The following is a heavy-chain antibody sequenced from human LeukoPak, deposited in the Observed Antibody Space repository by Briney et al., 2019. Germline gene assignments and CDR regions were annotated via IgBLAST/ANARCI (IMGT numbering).Heavy chain of an antibody. D-gene: IGHD2-15*01. J-gene: IGHJ3*02. V-gene: IGHV5-51*01. CDR2: IYPGDSDT. Sequence: GESLKISCKGSGYSFTSYWIGWVRQMPGKGLEWMGIIYPGDSDTRYSPSFQGQVTSSAAKSISTAYLQWSSLKASDTAMYYCARTAMGDCSGGSCYSDNALDIWGQGTMVTVSS. CDR3: ARTAMGDCSGGSCYSDNALDI. CDR1: GYSFTSYW.